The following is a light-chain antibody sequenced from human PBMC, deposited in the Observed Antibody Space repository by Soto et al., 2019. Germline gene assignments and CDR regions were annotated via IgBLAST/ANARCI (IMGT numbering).Light chain of an antibody. Sequence: SQSVSNNYLAWYQQKPGQAPRLLIYGASSRATGIPDRFSGSGSGTDFTLTISRLEPEDFAVYYCHQYGSSPLTFGPGTKVDIK. V-gene: IGKV3-20*01. CDR3: HQYGSSPLT. J-gene: IGKJ3*01. CDR2: GAS. CDR1: QSVSNNY.